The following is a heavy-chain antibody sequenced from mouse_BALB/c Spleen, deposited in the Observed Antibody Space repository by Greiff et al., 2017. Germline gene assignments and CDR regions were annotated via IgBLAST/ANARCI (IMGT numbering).Heavy chain of an antibody. CDR2: IWAGGST. D-gene: IGHD1-1*02. V-gene: IGHV2-9*02. J-gene: IGHJ1*01. CDR3: ARVWDWYFDV. Sequence: VQRVESGPGLVAPSQSLSITCTVSGFSLTSYGVHWVRQPPGKGLEWLGVIWAGGSTNFNSALMSRLSISKDNSKSQVFLKMNSLQTDDTAMYYCARVWDWYFDVWGAGATVTVSS. CDR1: GFSLTSYG.